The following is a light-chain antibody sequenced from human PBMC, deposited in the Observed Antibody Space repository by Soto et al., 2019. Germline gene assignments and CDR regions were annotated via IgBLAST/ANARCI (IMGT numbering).Light chain of an antibody. J-gene: IGKJ2*01. CDR3: KQSYSTPPYT. Sequence: DIQMTQSPSSLSASVGDRVTITCRASQSISSYLNWYQQKPGKAPKLLIYAASSLQSGVPSRFSGSGSGTDFTLTTSILQPEDFATYYCKQSYSTPPYTFGQGTKLEIK. V-gene: IGKV1-39*01. CDR1: QSISSY. CDR2: AAS.